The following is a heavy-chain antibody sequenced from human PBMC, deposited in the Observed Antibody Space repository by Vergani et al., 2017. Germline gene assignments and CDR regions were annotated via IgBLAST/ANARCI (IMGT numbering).Heavy chain of an antibody. CDR2: ISSSSSCT. J-gene: IGHJ6*02. CDR3: ARDGAGYSIRMDV. D-gene: IGHD6-13*01. Sequence: VQLVESGGGLVQPGGSLRLSCAASGFTFSDYYMSWIRQAPGKGLEWVSYISSSSSCTNYADAVKGRFTISRDNAKNSLYLQMNSLRAEDTAVYYCARDGAGYSIRMDVWGQGTTVTGSS. V-gene: IGHV3-11*05. CDR1: GFTFSDYY.